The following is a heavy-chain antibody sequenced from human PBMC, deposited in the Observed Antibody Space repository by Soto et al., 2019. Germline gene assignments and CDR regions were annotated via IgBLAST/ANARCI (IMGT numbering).Heavy chain of an antibody. CDR3: ARQNYDYVWGSYRYTVPRPFDY. Sequence: SETLSLTCTVSGGSISSYYWSWIRQPPGKGLEWIGYIYYSGSTNYNPSLKSRVTISVDTSKNQFSLKLSSVTTADTAVYYCARQNYDYVWGSYRYTVPRPFDYWGQGNRVTVSS. J-gene: IGHJ4*02. V-gene: IGHV4-59*08. D-gene: IGHD3-16*02. CDR2: IYYSGST. CDR1: GGSISSYY.